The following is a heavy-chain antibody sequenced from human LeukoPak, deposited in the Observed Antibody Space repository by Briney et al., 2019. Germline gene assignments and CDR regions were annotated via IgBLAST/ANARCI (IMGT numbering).Heavy chain of an antibody. CDR1: GGSISSGGYY. Sequence: SQTLSLTCTVSGGSISSGGYYWSWIRQHPGKGREWIGYIYYSGSTYYNPSLKSRVTISVDTYKNQFSLKLSSVTAADTAVYYCARSRGALYLEYWGQGTLVTASP. CDR3: ARSRGALYLEY. CDR2: IYYSGST. D-gene: IGHD3-10*01. V-gene: IGHV4-31*03. J-gene: IGHJ4*02.